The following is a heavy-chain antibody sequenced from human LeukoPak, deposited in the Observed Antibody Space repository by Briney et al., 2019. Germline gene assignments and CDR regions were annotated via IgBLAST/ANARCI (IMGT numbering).Heavy chain of an antibody. Sequence: ASVKVSCKASGYTFTSYAMHWVRQAPGQRLEWMGWINAGNGNTKYSQKFQGRVTITRDTSASTAYMELSSLRSEDTAVYYCARDKADYGDAFDIWGQGTMVTVSP. CDR3: ARDKADYGDAFDI. CDR2: INAGNGNT. V-gene: IGHV1-3*01. D-gene: IGHD4-17*01. CDR1: GYTFTSYA. J-gene: IGHJ3*02.